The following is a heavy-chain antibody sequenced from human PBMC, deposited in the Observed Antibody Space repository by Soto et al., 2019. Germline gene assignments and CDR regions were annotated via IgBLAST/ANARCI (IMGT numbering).Heavy chain of an antibody. Sequence: ASVKVSCKASGYTFTSYGISWVRQAPGQGLEWMGWISAYNGNTNYAQKLQGRVTMTTDTSTSTAYMELRSLRSDDTAVYYCARGGVAGTFYYYGMDVWGQGTTVTVSS. CDR1: GYTFTSYG. CDR3: ARGGVAGTFYYYGMDV. J-gene: IGHJ6*02. D-gene: IGHD6-19*01. CDR2: ISAYNGNT. V-gene: IGHV1-18*01.